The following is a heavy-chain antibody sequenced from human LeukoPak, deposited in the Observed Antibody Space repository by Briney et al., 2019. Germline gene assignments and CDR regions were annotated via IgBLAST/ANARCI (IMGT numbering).Heavy chain of an antibody. J-gene: IGHJ5*02. Sequence: ASVKVSCKASGYTFTSYAMNWVRQAPGQGLEWMGWINTNTGNPTYAQGFTGRFVFSLDTSVSTAYLQISSQKAEDTAVYYCARSYHYDTLTGFQGTPNWFDPWGQGTLVTVSS. CDR3: ARSYHYDTLTGFQGTPNWFDP. D-gene: IGHD3-9*01. CDR1: GYTFTSYA. V-gene: IGHV7-4-1*02. CDR2: INTNTGNP.